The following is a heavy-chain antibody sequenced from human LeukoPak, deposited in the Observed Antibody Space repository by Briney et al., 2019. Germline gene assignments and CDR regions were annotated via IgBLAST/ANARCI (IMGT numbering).Heavy chain of an antibody. CDR3: ARGRQNYGDYPY. Sequence: PGGSLRLSCVVSGFTVSGDYISWFRQAPGKGLEWVSVLCYGVSTFYKDSVKGRFTTSGDNFKNTVYLQMNSLRAEDTAVYYCARGRQNYGDYPYWGQGTLVTVSS. J-gene: IGHJ4*02. V-gene: IGHV3-53*01. CDR2: LCYGVST. CDR1: GFTVSGDY. D-gene: IGHD4-17*01.